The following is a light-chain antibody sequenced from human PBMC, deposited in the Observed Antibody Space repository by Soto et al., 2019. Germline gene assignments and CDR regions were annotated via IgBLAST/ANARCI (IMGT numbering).Light chain of an antibody. CDR1: QSVSSSF. V-gene: IGKV3-20*01. CDR2: GAS. Sequence: EIVLTQSPGTLSLSPGERATLSCRASQSVSSSFLAWYQQKVGQAPRLLIYGASSRATGIPDRFSGSGSGTDFTLTISSLQSEDFAIYYCQQYGSSPTWTFGQGTKVDIK. J-gene: IGKJ1*01. CDR3: QQYGSSPTWT.